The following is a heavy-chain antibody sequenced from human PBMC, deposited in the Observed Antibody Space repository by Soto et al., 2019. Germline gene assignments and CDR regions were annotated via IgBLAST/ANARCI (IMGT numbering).Heavy chain of an antibody. CDR2: ISGSGGTT. D-gene: IGHD3-16*02. CDR3: ARDRQMITFGGVIVIFDY. Sequence: PGGSLRLSCAASGFTFSSYAMSWVRQAPGKGLEWVSSISGSGGTTYYADSVKGRFTISRDNAKNSLYLQMNSLRAEDTAVYYCARDRQMITFGGVIVIFDYWGQGT. J-gene: IGHJ4*02. CDR1: GFTFSSYA. V-gene: IGHV3-23*01.